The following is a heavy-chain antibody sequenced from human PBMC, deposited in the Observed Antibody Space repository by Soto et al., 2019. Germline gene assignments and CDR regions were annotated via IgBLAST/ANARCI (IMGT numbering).Heavy chain of an antibody. CDR3: AMMGIAAARFDY. Sequence: SVKVSCKASGGTFSSYTISWVRQAPGQGLEWMGRIIPILGIANYAQEFQGRVTITADESTSTAYMELSSLRSEDTAVYYCAMMGIAAARFDYWGQGTLVTSPQ. CDR2: IIPILGIA. CDR1: GGTFSSYT. V-gene: IGHV1-69*02. J-gene: IGHJ4*02. D-gene: IGHD6-13*01.